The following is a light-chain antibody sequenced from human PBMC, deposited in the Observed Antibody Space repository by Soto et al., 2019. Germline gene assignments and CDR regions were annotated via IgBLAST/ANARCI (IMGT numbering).Light chain of an antibody. CDR2: DAS. V-gene: IGKV3-20*01. Sequence: EIVLTNSPATLSLPQWERATLSCRPGQSVSSNYIAWYQHKPGQAPRLLIYDASTRATGIPDRVSGSGCGTDFALTISRLEPEDLAVYYCQQYGYAPPWTFGQGTKVDIK. CDR1: QSVSSNY. J-gene: IGKJ1*01. CDR3: QQYGYAPPWT.